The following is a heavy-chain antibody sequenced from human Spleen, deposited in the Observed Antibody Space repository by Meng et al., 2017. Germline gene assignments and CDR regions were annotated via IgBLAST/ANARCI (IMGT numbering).Heavy chain of an antibody. V-gene: IGHV3-23*01. CDR3: SGHIDY. CDR2: ISGSGGST. J-gene: IGHJ4*02. D-gene: IGHD5-12*01. Sequence: GESLKISCAASGFTFSDHYMSWVRQAPGKGLEWVSAISGSGGSTYYADSVKDRFTISRDDSKNTVYLQMNSLKSEDTAVYYCSGHIDYWGQGTLVTVSS. CDR1: GFTFSDHY.